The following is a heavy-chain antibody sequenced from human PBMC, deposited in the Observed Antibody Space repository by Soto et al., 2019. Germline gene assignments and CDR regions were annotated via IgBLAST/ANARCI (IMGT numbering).Heavy chain of an antibody. Sequence: SLRLSCAASGFTFDDYAMHWVRQVPGKGLEWVSGINWNSGSIGYGESVKGRFAISIDNAKNSLHLQMNSLSAEDTAFYYCVKDESINWYSGHFSXWGQGTMVTVSX. D-gene: IGHD6-13*01. J-gene: IGHJ1*01. CDR1: GFTFDDYA. CDR3: VKDESINWYSGHFSX. CDR2: INWNSGSI. V-gene: IGHV3-9*01.